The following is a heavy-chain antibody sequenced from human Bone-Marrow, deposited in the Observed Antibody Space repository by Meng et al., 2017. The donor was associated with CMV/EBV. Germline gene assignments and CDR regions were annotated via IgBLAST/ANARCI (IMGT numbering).Heavy chain of an antibody. CDR3: ARDRLGYSYGAAYYYGMDV. CDR2: ISAYNGNT. D-gene: IGHD5-18*01. V-gene: IGHV1-18*01. J-gene: IGHJ6*02. CDR1: GYTFTSYG. Sequence: ASVKVSCKASGYTFTSYGISWVRQAPGQGLEWMGWISAYNGNTNYAQKLQGRVTMTTDTSTSTAYMELRSLRSDDTAVYYCARDRLGYSYGAAYYYGMDVWGQRTTVTVSS.